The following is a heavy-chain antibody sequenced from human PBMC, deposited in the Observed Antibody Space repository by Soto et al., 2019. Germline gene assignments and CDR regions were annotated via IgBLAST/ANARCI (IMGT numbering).Heavy chain of an antibody. CDR1: GGSFSGYY. CDR3: ARGSKRYSSSGYGPGFEYYGMDV. Sequence: SETLSLTCAVYGGSFSGYYWSWIRQPPGKGLEWIGEINHSGSTNYNPSLKSRVTISVDTSKNKFSLKLSSVTAADTAVYYCARGSKRYSSSGYGPGFEYYGMDVWGQGNTVTV. D-gene: IGHD6-13*01. J-gene: IGHJ6*02. V-gene: IGHV4-34*01. CDR2: INHSGST.